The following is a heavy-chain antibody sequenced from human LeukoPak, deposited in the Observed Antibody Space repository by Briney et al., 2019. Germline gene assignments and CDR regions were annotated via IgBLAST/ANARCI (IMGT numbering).Heavy chain of an antibody. CDR2: INAGNGNT. D-gene: IGHD2-2*02. CDR1: GFTFTSYA. CDR3: ARDGAGCSSTSCYTFYYYYGMDV. V-gene: IGHV1-3*01. Sequence: GRSLRLSCAASGFTFTSYAMHWVRQAPGQRLEWMGWINAGNGNTKYSQKFQGRVTITRDTSASTAYMELSSLRSEDTAVYYCARDGAGCSSTSCYTFYYYYGMDVWGQGTTVTVSS. J-gene: IGHJ6*02.